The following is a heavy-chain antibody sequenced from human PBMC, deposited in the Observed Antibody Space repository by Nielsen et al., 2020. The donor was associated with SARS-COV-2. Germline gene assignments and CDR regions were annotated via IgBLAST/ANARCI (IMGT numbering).Heavy chain of an antibody. V-gene: IGHV1-2*06. CDR2: INPNSGGT. J-gene: IGHJ6*02. Sequence: WVRQAPGQGLEWMGRINPNSGGTNYAQKFQGRVTMTRDTSISTAYMELSRLRSDDTAVYYCARVVVVVAATNYYYGMDVWGQGTTVTV. D-gene: IGHD2-15*01. CDR3: ARVVVVVAATNYYYGMDV.